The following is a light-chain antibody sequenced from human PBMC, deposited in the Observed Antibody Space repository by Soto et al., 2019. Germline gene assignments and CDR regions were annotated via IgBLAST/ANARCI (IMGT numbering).Light chain of an antibody. Sequence: QSVLTQPPSAAGSPGQSVTISCTGTSTDVGGYNYVSWYQQYPGKAPKLMIYEGSKRPSGVSNRFSGSKSDNTASLTISGLQAEDEADYYCCSYAGSSTYVFGTGTKVTVL. CDR2: EGS. V-gene: IGLV2-23*01. J-gene: IGLJ1*01. CDR3: CSYAGSSTYV. CDR1: STDVGGYNY.